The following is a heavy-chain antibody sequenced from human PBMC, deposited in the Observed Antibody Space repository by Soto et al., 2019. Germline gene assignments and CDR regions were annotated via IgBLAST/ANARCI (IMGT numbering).Heavy chain of an antibody. CDR1: GYTFTSYG. D-gene: IGHD6-19*01. CDR2: ISAYNGNT. J-gene: IGHJ4*02. Sequence: ASVKVSCKASGYTFTSYGISWVRQAPGQGLEWMGWISAYNGNTNYAQKFQERVTITRDMSTSTAYMELSSLRSEDTAVYYCAAGARQIGSGWLYYFDYWGQGTLVTVSS. CDR3: AAGARQIGSGWLYYFDY. V-gene: IGHV1-18*01.